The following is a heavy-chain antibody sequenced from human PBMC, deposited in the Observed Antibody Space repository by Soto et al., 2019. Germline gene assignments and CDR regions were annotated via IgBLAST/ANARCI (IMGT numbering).Heavy chain of an antibody. V-gene: IGHV3-23*01. D-gene: IGHD3-3*01. Sequence: GGSLRLSCAASGFTFSSYVMSWVRQAPGKGLDWVSGISGSGGTTYYADSVKGRFTISRDNPKNTVYVQMNSLRPEDTAIYYCAKERNDFWSGTTGGFDHWGQGLLVTVSS. CDR2: ISGSGGTT. J-gene: IGHJ4*02. CDR1: GFTFSSYV. CDR3: AKERNDFWSGTTGGFDH.